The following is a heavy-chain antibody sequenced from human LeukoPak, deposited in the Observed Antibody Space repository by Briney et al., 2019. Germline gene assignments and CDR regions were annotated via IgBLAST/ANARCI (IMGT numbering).Heavy chain of an antibody. CDR1: GYTFTNYA. CDR2: INAGNGNT. CDR3: AREGDRSYGSFDY. J-gene: IGHJ4*02. D-gene: IGHD5-18*01. V-gene: IGHV1-3*01. Sequence: ASVKVSCKASGYTFTNYAMHWVRQAPGQRLEWMGWINAGNGNTKYSQKLQGRVTITRDTSASTAYMELSSLRSEDTAVYYCAREGDRSYGSFDYWGQGTLVTVSS.